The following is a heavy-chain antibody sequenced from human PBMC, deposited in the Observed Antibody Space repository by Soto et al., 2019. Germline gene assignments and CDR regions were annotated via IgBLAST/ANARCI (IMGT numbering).Heavy chain of an antibody. CDR3: ARHGHFGVVGRNYYGMDV. Sequence: GESLKISCKGSGYSFTSYWIGWVRQMPGKGLEWMGIIYPGDSDTRYSPSFQGQVTISADKSITTAYLQWSSLKASDTAMYYCARHGHFGVVGRNYYGMDVWGQGTTVTVSS. CDR2: IYPGDSDT. V-gene: IGHV5-51*01. CDR1: GYSFTSYW. D-gene: IGHD3-3*01. J-gene: IGHJ6*02.